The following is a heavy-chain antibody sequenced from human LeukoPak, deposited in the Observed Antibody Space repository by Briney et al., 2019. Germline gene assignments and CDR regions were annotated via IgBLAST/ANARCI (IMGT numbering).Heavy chain of an antibody. CDR1: GFTFSSYS. J-gene: IGHJ4*02. CDR2: ISSSSSYI. V-gene: IGHV3-21*01. CDR3: AREWFGESHLDY. D-gene: IGHD3-10*01. Sequence: GGSLRLSCAASGFTFSSYSMNWVRQAPGKGLEWVSSISSSSSYIYYADSVKGRFTISRDNAKNSLYLQMNSLRAEDTAVYYCAREWFGESHLDYWGQGTLVTVSS.